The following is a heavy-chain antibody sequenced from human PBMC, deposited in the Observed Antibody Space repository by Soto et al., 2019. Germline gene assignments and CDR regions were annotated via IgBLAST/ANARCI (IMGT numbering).Heavy chain of an antibody. CDR2: IPYSGGIT. J-gene: IGHJ5*02. V-gene: IGHV3-23*01. CDR1: GVTFSSYA. D-gene: IGHD2-15*01. Sequence: AEGSLRLSCAASGVTFSSYAMSWVRQAPGKGLEWVSSIPYSGGITYYADSVKGRFTVSRDNSKNTVYLQMNSLRAADTAVYYWAREPSRDCSGGSCPIENPSGQGTLVIVSA. CDR3: AREPSRDCSGGSCPIENP.